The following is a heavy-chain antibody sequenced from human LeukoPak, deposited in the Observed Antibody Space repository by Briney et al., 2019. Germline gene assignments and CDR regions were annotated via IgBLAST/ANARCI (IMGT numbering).Heavy chain of an antibody. V-gene: IGHV3-30*04. CDR1: GFTFSSYV. Sequence: PGRSLRLSCAASGFTFSSYVMHWVRQAPGKGLEWVAIISYDGSNEYYADSVKGRFTISRDNAKNSLYLQMNSLRAEDTAVYYCARIQLWSPHYYYYYMDVWGKGTTVTVSS. CDR3: ARIQLWSPHYYYYYMDV. CDR2: ISYDGSNE. D-gene: IGHD5-18*01. J-gene: IGHJ6*03.